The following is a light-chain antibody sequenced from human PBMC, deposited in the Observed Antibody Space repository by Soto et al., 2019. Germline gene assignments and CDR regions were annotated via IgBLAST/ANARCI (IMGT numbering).Light chain of an antibody. V-gene: IGKV1-5*03. CDR3: QRYSSHPQT. CDR1: QSISSW. Sequence: DIQMTQSPSTLSASVGDTVTITCRASQSISSWLAWYQQKPAKAPTLLIYKASYLGRGLPSRFSGSGAGTDLTLTISSPRPDDVASYECQRYSSHPQTLRQGTMLDIK. J-gene: IGKJ2*01. CDR2: KAS.